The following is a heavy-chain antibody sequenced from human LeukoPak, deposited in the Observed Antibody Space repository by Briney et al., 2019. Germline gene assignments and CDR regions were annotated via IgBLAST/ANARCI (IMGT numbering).Heavy chain of an antibody. J-gene: IGHJ4*02. CDR1: GFMFSTYW. V-gene: IGHV3-7*01. D-gene: IGHD6-19*01. CDR2: IKQDGSEK. Sequence: PGGSLRLSCAASGFMFSTYWMSWVRQAPGKGLEWVANIKQDGSEKYYVDSVKGRFTISRDNAKNSLYLQMNSLRAEDTAVYYCARQQWLGGAYYFDYWGQGTLVTVSS. CDR3: ARQQWLGGAYYFDY.